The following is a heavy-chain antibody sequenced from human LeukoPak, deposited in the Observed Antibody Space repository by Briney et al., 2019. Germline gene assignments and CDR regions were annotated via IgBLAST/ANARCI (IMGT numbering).Heavy chain of an antibody. CDR3: ATAERWLQYELDY. CDR2: FDPEDGET. V-gene: IGHV1-24*01. J-gene: IGHJ4*02. D-gene: IGHD5-24*01. Sequence: ASVKVSCKVSGCTLTELSMHWVRQAPGKGLEWMGGFDPEDGETIYAQKFQGRVTMTEDTSTDTAYMELSSLRSEDTAVYYCATAERWLQYELDYWGQGTLVTVSS. CDR1: GCTLTELS.